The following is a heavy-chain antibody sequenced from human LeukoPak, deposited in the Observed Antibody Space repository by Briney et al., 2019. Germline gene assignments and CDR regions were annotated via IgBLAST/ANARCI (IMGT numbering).Heavy chain of an antibody. D-gene: IGHD4-17*01. V-gene: IGHV3-7*01. Sequence: PGGSLRLSCAASGFTFSSYWMSWVRQAPGKGLEWVANIKQDGSEKYYVDSVKGRFTISRDNAKNSLYLQMNSLRAEDTAVYYCARATTVPFTDFDYWGQGTLVTVSS. CDR1: GFTFSSYW. J-gene: IGHJ4*02. CDR3: ARATTVPFTDFDY. CDR2: IKQDGSEK.